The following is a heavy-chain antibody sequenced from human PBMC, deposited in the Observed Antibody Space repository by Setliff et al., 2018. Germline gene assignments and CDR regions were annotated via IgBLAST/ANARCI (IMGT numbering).Heavy chain of an antibody. CDR2: SIPMYRTT. Sequence: SVKVSCKASGGTFSRYAISWVRQAPGQGLEWMGGSIPMYRTTKYAQKFQGRVTITTDESTTTAYMELSSLRSEDTAVYYCATGPDIGEFGGNYFNYWGQGTLVTVSS. CDR1: GGTFSRYA. V-gene: IGHV1-69*05. D-gene: IGHD2-15*01. J-gene: IGHJ4*02. CDR3: ATGPDIGEFGGNYFNY.